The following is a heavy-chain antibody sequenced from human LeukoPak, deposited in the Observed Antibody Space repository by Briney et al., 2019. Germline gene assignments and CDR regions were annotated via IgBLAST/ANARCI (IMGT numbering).Heavy chain of an antibody. CDR1: GFTFSSYS. Sequence: PGGSLRLSCAASGFTFSSYSMNWVRQAPGKGLEWVSSISSSSSYIYYADSVKGRFTISRDNAKDSLYLQMNSLRAEDTAVYYCARDSGTNNRITMIVVVIGAFDIWGQGTRVTVSS. D-gene: IGHD3-22*01. CDR3: ARDSGTNNRITMIVVVIGAFDI. V-gene: IGHV3-21*01. J-gene: IGHJ3*02. CDR2: ISSSSSYI.